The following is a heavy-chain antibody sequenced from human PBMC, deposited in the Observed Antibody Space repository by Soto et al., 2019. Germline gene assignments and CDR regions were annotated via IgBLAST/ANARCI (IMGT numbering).Heavy chain of an antibody. Sequence: LSLTCAVSGGSISGNNWWSWVRQPPEKGLEWIGEMYHAGDTNYNPSLKSRVTISVDRSKNQFSLKLNSVTAADTAVYYCARQRAPDCRQSSCYTWSFDYWGQGTLVTVS. CDR3: ARQRAPDCRQSSCYTWSFDY. D-gene: IGHD2-15*01. V-gene: IGHV4-4*02. J-gene: IGHJ4*02. CDR1: GGSISGNNW. CDR2: MYHAGDT.